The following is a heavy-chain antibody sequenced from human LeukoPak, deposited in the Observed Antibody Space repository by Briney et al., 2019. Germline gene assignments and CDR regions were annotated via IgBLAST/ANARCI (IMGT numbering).Heavy chain of an antibody. V-gene: IGHV3-23*01. CDR1: GFTFSNYA. J-gene: IGHJ4*02. CDR3: AKHLQKMSESADRFSPFDY. CDR2: IDNSGGRT. Sequence: GGSLRLSCAACGFTFSNYAVSWLPEAPGGGLDCVSSIDNSGGRTFYADSVKGRFTFSRDNSRNTLYLKVNSLRVEDTAVYYCAKHLQKMSESADRFSPFDYWGQGTLVTVSS. D-gene: IGHD3-16*02.